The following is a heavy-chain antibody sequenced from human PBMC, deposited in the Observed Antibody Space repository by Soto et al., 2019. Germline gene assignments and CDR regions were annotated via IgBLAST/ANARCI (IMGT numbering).Heavy chain of an antibody. D-gene: IGHD2-2*01. V-gene: IGHV3-23*01. CDR3: AKDIVVVPDALDY. CDR2: ISGSGGSS. Sequence: APGKGLEWVSAISGSGGSSYYADSVKGRFTISRDDSKNTLYLQMNSLRAEDTAVYYCAKDIVVVPDALDYWGQGTLVTVSS. J-gene: IGHJ4*02.